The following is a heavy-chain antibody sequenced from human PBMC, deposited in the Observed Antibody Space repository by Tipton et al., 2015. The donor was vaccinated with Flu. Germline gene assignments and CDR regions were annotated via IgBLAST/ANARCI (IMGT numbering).Heavy chain of an antibody. J-gene: IGHJ5*02. CDR3: ARDRYDILTGSFSWFDP. Sequence: TLSLTCTVSGDSITSSSFYWGWIRQPPGKGLEWIGSASHSGSTSYNPSLKSRIVMSVDTSKSQFSLTLMSVTAADTAVYYCARDRYDILTGSFSWFDPWGQGTLVTVSS. D-gene: IGHD3-9*01. CDR2: ASHSGST. V-gene: IGHV4-39*07. CDR1: GDSITSSSFY.